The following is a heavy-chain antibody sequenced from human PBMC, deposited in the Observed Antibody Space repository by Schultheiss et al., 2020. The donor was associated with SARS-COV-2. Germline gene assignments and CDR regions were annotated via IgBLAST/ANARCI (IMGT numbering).Heavy chain of an antibody. D-gene: IGHD2-2*01. V-gene: IGHV4-59*11. CDR3: ARRYCTSASCEFDY. CDR2: VFYSGST. J-gene: IGHJ4*02. CDR1: GGSISSHY. Sequence: GSLRLSCTVSGGSISSHYWSWIRQPLGEGLDWIGNVFYSGSTNYNPSLKSRVSISIDTSKNQFSLKLSSVTAADTAVYYCARRYCTSASCEFDYWGQGALVTVSS.